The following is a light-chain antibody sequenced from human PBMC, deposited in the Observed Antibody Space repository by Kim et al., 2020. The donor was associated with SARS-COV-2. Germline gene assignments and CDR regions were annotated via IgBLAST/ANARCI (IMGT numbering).Light chain of an antibody. CDR2: SNY. Sequence: QSVLTQPPSASGTPGQRVTISCSGSSSNIGSNYVNWYQQLPGTAPKLLIYSNYHRPSGVPDRFSGSKSGTSASLAISGLQSEDEADYYCAAWDATLNGPGRVFGGGTQLTVL. CDR1: SSNIGSNY. J-gene: IGLJ3*02. CDR3: AAWDATLNGPGRV. V-gene: IGLV1-44*01.